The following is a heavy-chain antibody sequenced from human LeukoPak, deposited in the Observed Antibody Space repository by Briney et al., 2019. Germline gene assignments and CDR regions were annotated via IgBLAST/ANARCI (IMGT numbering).Heavy chain of an antibody. V-gene: IGHV3-23*01. CDR3: ARDRYYDSSGYYSEKDY. J-gene: IGHJ4*02. D-gene: IGHD3-22*01. CDR2: ISGSGGGT. Sequence: GGSLRLSCEASGVTFSSYVMSWVRQAPGKGPEWVSGISGSGGGTYYADSVKGRFTISRDNSKNTLYLQMNSLRAEDTAVYYCARDRYYDSSGYYSEKDYWGQGTLVTVSS. CDR1: GVTFSSYV.